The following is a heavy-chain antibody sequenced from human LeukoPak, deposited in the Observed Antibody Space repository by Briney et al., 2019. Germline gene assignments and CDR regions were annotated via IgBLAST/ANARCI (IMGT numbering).Heavy chain of an antibody. CDR2: INAAAGT. D-gene: IGHD6-19*01. CDR3: AKGVAVASPYYFDY. Sequence: GGSLRLSCATSGFTFSKYAMSWVRQAPGKGLEWVSGINAAAGTDYAESVKGRFTISRDNSKNTLSLQMNSLRAEDTALYYYAKGVAVASPYYFDYWGQGTLVTVSS. V-gene: IGHV3-23*01. J-gene: IGHJ4*02. CDR1: GFTFSKYA.